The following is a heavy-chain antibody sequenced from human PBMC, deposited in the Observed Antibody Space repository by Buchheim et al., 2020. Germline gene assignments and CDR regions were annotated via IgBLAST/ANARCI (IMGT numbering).Heavy chain of an antibody. J-gene: IGHJ6*02. CDR1: GFTFSSYW. CDR2: IKQDGSEK. D-gene: IGHD4-23*01. CDR3: ARDGLAYGGNSPYWYYGMDV. V-gene: IGHV3-7*01. Sequence: EVQLVESGGGLVQPGGSLRLSCAASGFTFSSYWTSWVRQAPGKGLEWVANIKQDGSEKYYVDSVKGRFTISRDNAKNSLYRQMNSLRAEDTAVYYCARDGLAYGGNSPYWYYGMDVWGQGTT.